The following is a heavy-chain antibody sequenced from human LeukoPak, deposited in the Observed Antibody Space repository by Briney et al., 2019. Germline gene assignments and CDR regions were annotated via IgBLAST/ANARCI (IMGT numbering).Heavy chain of an antibody. CDR2: IYYSGST. CDR1: GGPISSSSYY. D-gene: IGHD3-3*01. J-gene: IGHJ5*02. CDR3: ARGLAHITIFGVVISRFDP. V-gene: IGHV4-39*07. Sequence: SETLSLTCTVSGGPISSSSYYWGWIRQPPGKGLEWIGSIYYSGSTYYNPSLKSRVTISVDTSKNQFSLKLSSVTAADTAVYYCARGLAHITIFGVVISRFDPWGQGTLVTVSS.